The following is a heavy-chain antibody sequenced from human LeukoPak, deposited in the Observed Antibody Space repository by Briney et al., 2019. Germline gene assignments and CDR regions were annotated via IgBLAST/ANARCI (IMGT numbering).Heavy chain of an antibody. D-gene: IGHD1-26*01. Sequence: PGGSLRLSCAASGFTFSSYEMSWVRQAPGKGLEWVAVISFDGSNKYYADSVKGRFTISRDNSKNTLYLQMNSLRAEDTAVYYCAKSIVGATGDAFDIWGQGTMVTVSS. CDR1: GFTFSSYE. V-gene: IGHV3-30*18. J-gene: IGHJ3*02. CDR3: AKSIVGATGDAFDI. CDR2: ISFDGSNK.